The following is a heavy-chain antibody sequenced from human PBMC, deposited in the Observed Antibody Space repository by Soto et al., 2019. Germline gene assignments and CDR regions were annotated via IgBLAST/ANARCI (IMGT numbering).Heavy chain of an antibody. J-gene: IGHJ4*02. CDR2: INAGNGNT. Sequence: QVPLVQSGAEVKKPGASVKVSCKASGYTFTSYAMHWVRQAPGQRLEWMGWINAGNGNTKYSQKFQGRVTITRDTSASTAYMELSSLRSEDTAVYYCARIISGYLYYFDYWGQGTLVTVSS. CDR3: ARIISGYLYYFDY. CDR1: GYTFTSYA. V-gene: IGHV1-3*01. D-gene: IGHD5-12*01.